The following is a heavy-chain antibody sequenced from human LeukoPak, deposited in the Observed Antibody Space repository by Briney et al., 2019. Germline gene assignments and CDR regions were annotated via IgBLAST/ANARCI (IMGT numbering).Heavy chain of an antibody. J-gene: IGHJ4*02. D-gene: IGHD6-19*01. CDR3: ARDSGSYDY. V-gene: IGHV4-59*08. CDR2: IYYSGST. CDR1: GGSISSYY. Sequence: SETLSLTCTVSGGSISSYYWSWIRQPPGKGLEWIGYIYYSGSTNYNPSLKSRVTMSVDTSKNQFSLELSSVTAADTAVYYCARDSGSYDYWGQGTLVTVSS.